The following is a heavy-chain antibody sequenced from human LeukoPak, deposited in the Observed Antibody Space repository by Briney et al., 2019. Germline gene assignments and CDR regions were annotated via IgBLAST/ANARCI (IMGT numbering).Heavy chain of an antibody. Sequence: PGGSLRLSCAASGFTFDDYGMSWVRQAPGKGLEWVSGINWNGGSTGYADSVKGRFTISRDNAKSSLHLQMNSLRAEDTALYYCARDERFGESPYYFDYWGQGTLVTVSS. CDR1: GFTFDDYG. CDR2: INWNGGST. J-gene: IGHJ4*02. D-gene: IGHD3-10*01. V-gene: IGHV3-20*04. CDR3: ARDERFGESPYYFDY.